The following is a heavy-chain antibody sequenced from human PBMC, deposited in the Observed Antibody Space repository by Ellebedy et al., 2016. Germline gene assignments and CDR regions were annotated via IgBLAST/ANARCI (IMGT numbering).Heavy chain of an antibody. V-gene: IGHV1-8*01. D-gene: IGHD3-3*01. Sequence: ASVKVSXXASGYIFTNYDINWVRQATGQGLEWMGWMTPNSGHTGYAQKFQGRVTMTRNTSMSTAYMELNNLRSEDTAVYFCASASPNSRLTNLGVRARFDSWGQGSVVTVSS. CDR2: MTPNSGHT. CDR3: ASASPNSRLTNLGVRARFDS. J-gene: IGHJ4*02. CDR1: GYIFTNYD.